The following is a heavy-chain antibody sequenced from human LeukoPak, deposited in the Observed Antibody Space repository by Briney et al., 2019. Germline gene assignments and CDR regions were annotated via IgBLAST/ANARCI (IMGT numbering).Heavy chain of an antibody. D-gene: IGHD2-15*01. CDR3: ARVDVVVVAATPYYYYGMDV. CDR1: GFTFSSYW. Sequence: WGSLTLSCAASGFTFSSYWMSWVRQAPGGGREWVAYIKQEGSKKYYVYYVKGRFTISRDNAKNSLYLQMNSLRAEDTAVYYCARVDVVVVAATPYYYYGMDVWGQGTTVTVSS. J-gene: IGHJ6*02. CDR2: IKQEGSKK. V-gene: IGHV3-7*01.